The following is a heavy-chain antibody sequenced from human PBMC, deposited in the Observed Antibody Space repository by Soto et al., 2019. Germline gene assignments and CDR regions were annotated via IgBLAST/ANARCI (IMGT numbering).Heavy chain of an antibody. CDR1: GFTFSKSG. CDR3: ARDSTDYHFDY. Sequence: QVQLVESGGGVVQPGRSLRLSCAASGFTFSKSGMHWVRQAPGKGLEWVAAIWYDGSNKYYADSVKGRFTVSRDNSKNPLYLQINSLRAEDTAVYYCARDSTDYHFDYWGQGTLVTVSS. CDR2: IWYDGSNK. V-gene: IGHV3-33*01. J-gene: IGHJ4*02. D-gene: IGHD4-17*01.